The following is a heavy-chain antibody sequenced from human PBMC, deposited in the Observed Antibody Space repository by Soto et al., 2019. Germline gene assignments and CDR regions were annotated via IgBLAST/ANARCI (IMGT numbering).Heavy chain of an antibody. J-gene: IGHJ4*02. Sequence: SETLSLSCTVSGGSISSGDYKWSWISQPPGKGLEWIGYIYYSGYSYNNPSLKSRVTMSVDTSKNQFSLKLSSVTAADTAVYYCAKSDNYVPFEYWGQGTLVTVSS. CDR3: AKSDNYVPFEY. CDR1: GGSISSGDYK. CDR2: IYYSGYS. D-gene: IGHD4-4*01. V-gene: IGHV4-30-4*01.